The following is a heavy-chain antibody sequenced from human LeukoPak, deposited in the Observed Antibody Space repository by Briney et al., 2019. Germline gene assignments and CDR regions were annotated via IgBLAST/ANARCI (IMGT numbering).Heavy chain of an antibody. V-gene: IGHV1-2*02. CDR1: GYTFTGYY. D-gene: IGHD6-13*01. CDR3: ARDLSSSWPKARYYYNGMDV. Sequence: ASVKVSCKASGYTFTGYYMHWVRQAPGQGLEWMGWINPNSGGTNYAQKFQGRVTMTRDTSISTAYMELSRLRSDDTAVYYCARDLSSSWPKARYYYNGMDVWGQGTTVTVSS. J-gene: IGHJ6*02. CDR2: INPNSGGT.